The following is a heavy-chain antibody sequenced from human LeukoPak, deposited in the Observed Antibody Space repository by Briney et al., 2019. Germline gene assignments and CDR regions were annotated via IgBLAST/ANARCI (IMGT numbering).Heavy chain of an antibody. CDR2: IYHSGST. D-gene: IGHD3-16*01. Sequence: SETLSLTCAVSGGSISSGGYSWSWIRQPPGKGLEWIGYIYHSGSTYYNPSLKSRVTISVDRSKNQFSLKLSSVTAADTAVYYCARAPTFSSEWCFDLWGRGTLVTVSS. CDR1: GGSISSGGYS. CDR3: ARAPTFSSEWCFDL. V-gene: IGHV4-30-2*01. J-gene: IGHJ2*01.